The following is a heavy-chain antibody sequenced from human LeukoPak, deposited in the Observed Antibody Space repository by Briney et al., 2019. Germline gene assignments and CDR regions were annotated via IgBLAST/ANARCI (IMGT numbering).Heavy chain of an antibody. CDR3: TRGDSSSTWSDY. V-gene: IGHV3-49*04. CDR1: GFTFSSYW. J-gene: IGHJ4*02. CDR2: IRSKAYGGTT. Sequence: GGSLRLSCAASGFTFSSYWMSWVRQAPGKGLEWVGFIRSKAYGGTTEYAASVKGRFTISRDDSKSIAYLQMNSLKTEDTAVYYCTRGDSSSTWSDYWGQGTLVTVSS. D-gene: IGHD6-6*01.